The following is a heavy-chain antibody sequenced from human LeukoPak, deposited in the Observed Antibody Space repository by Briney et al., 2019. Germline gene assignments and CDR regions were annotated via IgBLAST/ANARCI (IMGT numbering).Heavy chain of an antibody. Sequence: SETLSLTCTVSGASISSYYGSWIRQPARKGLEWIGRIYASGRTSYNPSLKSRVTMSVDTSKNQFSLKLSSVTAADTAVYYCASYTGSYAYYGYWGQGTLVTVSS. V-gene: IGHV4-4*07. CDR3: ASYTGSYAYYGY. D-gene: IGHD1-26*01. CDR2: IYASGRT. J-gene: IGHJ4*02. CDR1: GASISSYY.